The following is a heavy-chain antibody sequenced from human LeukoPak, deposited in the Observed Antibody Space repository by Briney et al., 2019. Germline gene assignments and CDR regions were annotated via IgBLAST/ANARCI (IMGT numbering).Heavy chain of an antibody. J-gene: IGHJ3*02. V-gene: IGHV4-4*02. CDR1: GDSINSHDL. CDR3: GRHDYGDSSAAFDI. Sequence: SETLSLTCTVSGDSINSHDLWSWVRQPPGKGLEWIGEMYLSGTTHSNPSVKSRVTISIDKSKNQFSLNLSSVTAADTAVYYCGRHDYGDSSAAFDIWGQGTMVIVSS. D-gene: IGHD4-17*01. CDR2: MYLSGTT.